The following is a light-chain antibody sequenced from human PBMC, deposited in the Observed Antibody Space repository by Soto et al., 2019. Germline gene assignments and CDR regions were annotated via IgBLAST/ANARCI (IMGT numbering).Light chain of an antibody. V-gene: IGLV1-44*01. J-gene: IGLJ1*01. CDR1: SSNIGSNT. CDR2: SNN. Sequence: QSVLTQPPLASGTPGQRVTISCSGSSSNIGSNTVNWYQQLPGTAPKLLIYSNNQRPSGVPDRFSGSKSGTSASLAISGLQSEDGADYYCAAWDDSLNGYGFGTGTKLTVL. CDR3: AAWDDSLNGYG.